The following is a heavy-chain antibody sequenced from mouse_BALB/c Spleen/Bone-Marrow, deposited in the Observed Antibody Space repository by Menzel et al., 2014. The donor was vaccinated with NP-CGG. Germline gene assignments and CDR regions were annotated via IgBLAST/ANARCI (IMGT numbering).Heavy chain of an antibody. CDR1: GFTFSDYY. J-gene: IGHJ4*01. D-gene: IGHD2-12*01. V-gene: IGHV5-4*02. CDR2: ISDGGSYT. Sequence: EVKVEESGGGLVKPGGSLKLSCAASGFTFSDYYMYWVRQTPEKRLEWVATISDGGSYTYYPDSVKGRFTISRDNAKNNLYLQMSSLKSGDTAMYYCARDYDYAMDYWGQGTSVTVSS. CDR3: ARDYDYAMDY.